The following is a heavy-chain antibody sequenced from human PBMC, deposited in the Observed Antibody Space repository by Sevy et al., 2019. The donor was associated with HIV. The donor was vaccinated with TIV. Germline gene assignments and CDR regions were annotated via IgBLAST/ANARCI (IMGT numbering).Heavy chain of an antibody. D-gene: IGHD6-25*01. Sequence: GGSLRLSCAASGFTFSSYWMSWVRQAPGKGLEWLANIKQDGSERYYLDSVKGRFTISRDNAKNSLYLQMDSLRAEDTAVYYCVRGGQRFDYWGQGTLVTVSS. CDR1: GFTFSSYW. CDR3: VRGGQRFDY. CDR2: IKQDGSER. V-gene: IGHV3-7*01. J-gene: IGHJ4*01.